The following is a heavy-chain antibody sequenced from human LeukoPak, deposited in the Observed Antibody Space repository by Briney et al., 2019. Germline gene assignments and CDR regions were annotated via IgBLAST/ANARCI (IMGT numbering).Heavy chain of an antibody. V-gene: IGHV1-18*01. J-gene: IGHJ6*02. CDR2: ISAYNGNT. D-gene: IGHD6-19*01. Sequence: ASVKVFCKASGYTFTSYGISWVRQAPGQGLEWMGWISAYNGNTNYAQKLQGRVTMTTDTSTSTAYMELRSLRSDDTAVYYCARDAPLRGQWLVLYYYYYGMDVWGQGTTVTVSS. CDR3: ARDAPLRGQWLVLYYYYYGMDV. CDR1: GYTFTSYG.